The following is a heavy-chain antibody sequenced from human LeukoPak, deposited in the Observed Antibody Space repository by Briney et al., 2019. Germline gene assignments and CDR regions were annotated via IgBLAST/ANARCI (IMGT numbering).Heavy chain of an antibody. V-gene: IGHV4-39*07. D-gene: IGHD4-17*01. CDR1: GYSISSSSYY. Sequence: SETLSLTCTVSGYSISSSSYYWGWIRQPPGKGLEWIGSIYYSGSTYYNPSLKSRVTISVDTSKNQFSLKLSSVTAADTAVYYCARDSSYGDRPFDYWGQGTLVTVSS. J-gene: IGHJ4*02. CDR2: IYYSGST. CDR3: ARDSSYGDRPFDY.